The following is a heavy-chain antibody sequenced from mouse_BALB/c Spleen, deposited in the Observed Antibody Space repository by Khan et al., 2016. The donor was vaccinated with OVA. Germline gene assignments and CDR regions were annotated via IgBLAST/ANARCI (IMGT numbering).Heavy chain of an antibody. CDR2: IYPGSGNT. D-gene: IGHD1-1*01. CDR3: ARGGYYDNSLFDY. Sequence: QMQLKESGPELVKPGASVKISCKASGFTFADYYLNWVKQKPGQGLKWIGWIYPGSGNTKYNEKFMGKATLTVDTSSSTAYMQLSSQASEDTAVYFCARGGYYDNSLFDYWGQGTTLTVSS. J-gene: IGHJ2*01. CDR1: GFTFADYY. V-gene: IGHV1-84*02.